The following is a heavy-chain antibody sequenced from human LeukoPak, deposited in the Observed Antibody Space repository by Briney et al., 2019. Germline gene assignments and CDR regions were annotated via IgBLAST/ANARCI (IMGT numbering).Heavy chain of an antibody. Sequence: GGSLRLSCAASGFGVSKNDMTWVRQTPGKGLEWVSVIQSAGGTYYADSVKGRFVISKDDSKNTLYLQMNYLRVEDTAVYYCAGTTYLFGSGTYPYWGQGTLVTVSP. D-gene: IGHD3-10*01. J-gene: IGHJ4*02. CDR2: IQSAGGT. CDR1: GFGVSKND. V-gene: IGHV3-66*01. CDR3: AGTTYLFGSGTYPY.